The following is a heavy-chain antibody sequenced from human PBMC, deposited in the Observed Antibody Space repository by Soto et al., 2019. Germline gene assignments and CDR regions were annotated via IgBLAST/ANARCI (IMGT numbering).Heavy chain of an antibody. V-gene: IGHV3-53*01. D-gene: IGHD6-19*01. Sequence: GGSLRLSCAASGFTVSSNYMTWVRQALGKGLEWVSAIYGGGSTNYADSVKGRFTISRDDSKSTLYLQMNSLRAEDTAVYYCAKELHTSSGWSQVIYWGQGTLVTAPQ. CDR1: GFTVSSNY. CDR2: IYGGGST. J-gene: IGHJ4*02. CDR3: AKELHTSSGWSQVIY.